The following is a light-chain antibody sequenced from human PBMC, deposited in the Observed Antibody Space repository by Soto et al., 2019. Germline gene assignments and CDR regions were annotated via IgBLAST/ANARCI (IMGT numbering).Light chain of an antibody. V-gene: IGKV3D-11*01. CDR3: QQGIAWT. J-gene: IGKJ1*01. CDR2: DTS. Sequence: VVIPRCPAAVSGCPGEGGSLSCRASQGIGDTLAWYQHKPGQTPRLLIYDTSTRATGVPTRFGGSRSGADFTLTIRSLEPQDFAVYYCQQGIAWTFGPGTKVDIK. CDR1: QGIGDT.